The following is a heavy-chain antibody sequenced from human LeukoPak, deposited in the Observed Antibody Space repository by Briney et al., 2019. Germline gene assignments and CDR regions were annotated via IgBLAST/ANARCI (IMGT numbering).Heavy chain of an antibody. Sequence: GASVKVSCKASGYTFTSYYMHWVRQAPGQGLEWMGGIIPIFGTANYAQKFQGRVTITADESTSTAYMELSSLRSEDTAVYYCARADRGLYYYYYGMDVWGQGTTVTVSS. CDR3: ARADRGLYYYYYGMDV. CDR1: GYTFTSYY. D-gene: IGHD3-16*02. V-gene: IGHV1-69*13. J-gene: IGHJ6*02. CDR2: IIPIFGTA.